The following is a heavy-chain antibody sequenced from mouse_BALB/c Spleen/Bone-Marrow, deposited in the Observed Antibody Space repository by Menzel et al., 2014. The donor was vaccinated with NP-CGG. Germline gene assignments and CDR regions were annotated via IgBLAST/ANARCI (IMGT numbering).Heavy chain of an antibody. V-gene: IGHV1S81*02. Sequence: QVQLQQSGAELVKPGASVKPSCKASGYTFTSYWMHWVKQRPGQGLEWIGEINPSNGRTNYNEKFKSKATLTVDKSSSTAYMQLSSLTSEGSAVYYCARGGFDYWGQGTTLTVSS. CDR1: GYTFTSYW. CDR2: INPSNGRT. J-gene: IGHJ2*01. CDR3: ARGGFDY.